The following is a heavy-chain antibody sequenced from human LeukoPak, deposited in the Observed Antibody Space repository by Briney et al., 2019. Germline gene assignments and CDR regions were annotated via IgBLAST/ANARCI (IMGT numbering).Heavy chain of an antibody. CDR1: GFTFSSYG. Sequence: PGGSLRLSCAASGFTFSSYGMHWVRQAPGKGLEWVAVISYDGGNKYYADSVKGRFTISRDNSKNTLYLQMNSLRAEDTAVYYCANRYWGRGALDAFDIWGQGTMVTVSS. V-gene: IGHV3-30*18. J-gene: IGHJ3*02. D-gene: IGHD2-21*01. CDR3: ANRYWGRGALDAFDI. CDR2: ISYDGGNK.